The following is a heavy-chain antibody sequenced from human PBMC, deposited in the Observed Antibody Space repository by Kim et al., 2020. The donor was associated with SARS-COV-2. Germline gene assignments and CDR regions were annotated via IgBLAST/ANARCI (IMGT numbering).Heavy chain of an antibody. D-gene: IGHD2-15*01. J-gene: IGHJ6*02. V-gene: IGHV3-30*18. CDR2: ISYDGRDK. CDR3: AKDPSHCSGGTCFGVGV. CDR1: GFIFGTYG. Sequence: GGSLRLSCAASGFIFGTYGMHWVRQTPVKGLEWVAIISYDGRDKFYLDSVKGRFTISRDNSKKMLYLQMNSLRSEDTAVYYCAKDPSHCSGGTCFGVGVWGQGTAVTVSS.